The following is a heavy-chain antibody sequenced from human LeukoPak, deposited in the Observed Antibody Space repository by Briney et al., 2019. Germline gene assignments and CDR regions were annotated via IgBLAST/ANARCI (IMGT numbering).Heavy chain of an antibody. CDR2: ISSSGSTI. J-gene: IGHJ4*02. Sequence: GGSLRLSCAVSGFTVSNNYMSWVRQAPGKGLEWVSYISSSGSTIYYADSVKGRFTISRDNAKNSLYLQMNSLRAEDTAVYYCARDRTYLDYWGQGTLVTVSS. CDR3: ARDRTYLDY. V-gene: IGHV3-11*04. CDR1: GFTVSNNY.